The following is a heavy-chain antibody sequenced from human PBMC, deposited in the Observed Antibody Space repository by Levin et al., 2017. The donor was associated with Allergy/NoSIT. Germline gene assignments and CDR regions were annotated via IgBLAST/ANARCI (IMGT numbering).Heavy chain of an antibody. CDR3: ARGSYSSGWYWFDP. D-gene: IGHD6-19*01. Sequence: SPTLSLPCTVSGGSISSNYWSWIRQPPGKGLEWIGYIYYSGSTNYNPSLKSRVTISVDTSKNQFSLKLNSVTAADTAVYYCARGSYSSGWYWFDPWGQGTLVTVSS. J-gene: IGHJ5*02. CDR2: IYYSGST. V-gene: IGHV4-59*08. CDR1: GGSISSNY.